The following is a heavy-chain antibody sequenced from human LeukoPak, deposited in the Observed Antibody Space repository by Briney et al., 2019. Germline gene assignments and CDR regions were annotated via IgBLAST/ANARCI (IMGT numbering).Heavy chain of an antibody. CDR1: GYTFTYRY. CDR3: ASDSSGWDAFDI. V-gene: IGHV1-45*02. CDR2: ITPFNGNT. J-gene: IGHJ3*02. D-gene: IGHD6-19*01. Sequence: ASVKVSCKASGYTFTYRYLHWVRQAPGQALEWMGWITPFNGNTNYAQKFQDRVTITRDRSMSTAYMELSSLRSEDTAVYYCASDSSGWDAFDIWGQGTMVTVSS.